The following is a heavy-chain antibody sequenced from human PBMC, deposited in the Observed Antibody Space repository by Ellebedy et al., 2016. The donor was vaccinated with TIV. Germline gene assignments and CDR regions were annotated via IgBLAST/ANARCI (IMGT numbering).Heavy chain of an antibody. V-gene: IGHV2-5*02. CDR2: IYWDDDK. D-gene: IGHD3-10*01. Sequence: DWVRQPPGKALEWLALIYWDDDKRYSPSLKSRLTITKDTSKNQVVLTMTNMDPVDTATYYCAHSSGYNGSGSYFYWGQGTLVTVSS. CDR3: AHSSGYNGSGSYFY. J-gene: IGHJ4*02.